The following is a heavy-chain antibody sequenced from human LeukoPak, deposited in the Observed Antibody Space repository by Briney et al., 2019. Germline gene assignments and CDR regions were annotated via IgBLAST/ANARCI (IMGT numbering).Heavy chain of an antibody. CDR3: ARDSSPPRRHYDILTGYPFDY. CDR1: GGSISSSSYY. V-gene: IGHV4-39*07. D-gene: IGHD3-9*01. Sequence: TSETLSLTCAVSGGSISSSSYYWGWIRQPPGKGLEWIGSIYYSGSTYYNPSPKSRVTISVDTSKNQFSLKLSSVTAADTAVYYCARDSSPPRRHYDILTGYPFDYWGQGTLVTVSS. J-gene: IGHJ4*02. CDR2: IYYSGST.